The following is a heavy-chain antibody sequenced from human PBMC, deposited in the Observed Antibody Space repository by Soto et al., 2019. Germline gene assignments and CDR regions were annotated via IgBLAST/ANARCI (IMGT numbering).Heavy chain of an antibody. D-gene: IGHD6-13*01. Sequence: QVQLQESGPGLVKPSETLSLTCTVSGSSISSYYWSWIRQPPGKGLEWIGYIYYSGATNYNPSLKSRVTISVDTSENQFSLNLSSVTAADTAIYYCARSPGRWYVEGFDPWGQGTLVTVSS. CDR3: ARSPGRWYVEGFDP. V-gene: IGHV4-59*12. CDR2: IYYSGAT. J-gene: IGHJ5*02. CDR1: GSSISSYY.